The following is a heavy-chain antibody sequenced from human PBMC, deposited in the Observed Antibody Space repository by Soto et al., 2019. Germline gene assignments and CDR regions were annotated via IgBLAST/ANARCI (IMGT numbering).Heavy chain of an antibody. J-gene: IGHJ4*02. V-gene: IGHV3-23*01. CDR2: ISGSGDNT. D-gene: IGHD2-21*02. CDR1: GFTFSSYV. CDR3: AKPVKVTASRTDY. Sequence: PGGSLRLSCAASGFTFSSYVMSWVRQAPGKGLEWVSSISGSGDNTHYADSVKGRFTISRDNSKNTLFLQMNSLRAEDTAVYYCAKPVKVTASRTDYWGQGTLVTVSS.